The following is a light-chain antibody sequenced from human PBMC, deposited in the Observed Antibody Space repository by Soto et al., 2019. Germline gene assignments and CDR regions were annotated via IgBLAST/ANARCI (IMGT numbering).Light chain of an antibody. CDR3: CSYAGSSTQSYV. V-gene: IGLV2-23*02. CDR2: EVS. Sequence: QSALTQPASVSVSPGQSITISCTGTNSDVGSYNLVSRYQQHPGKAPKVIIYEVSERPSGVSDRFSGSKSGNTASLMISGLQADDEADYYCCSYAGSSTQSYVFGSGTKVTVL. CDR1: NSDVGSYNL. J-gene: IGLJ1*01.